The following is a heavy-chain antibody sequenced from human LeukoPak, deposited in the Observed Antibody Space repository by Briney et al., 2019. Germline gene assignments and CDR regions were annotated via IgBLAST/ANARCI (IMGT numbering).Heavy chain of an antibody. V-gene: IGHV3-48*03. D-gene: IGHD3-10*02. J-gene: IGHJ6*04. CDR3: AELGITMIGGV. CDR2: ISSSGSTV. Sequence: GGSLRLSCAASGFTFSSYEMNWVRQAPGKGLGWVSYISSSGSTVYYADSVKGRFTISRDNAKNALYLQMNSLRAEDTAVYYCAELGITMIGGVWGKGTTVTISS. CDR1: GFTFSSYE.